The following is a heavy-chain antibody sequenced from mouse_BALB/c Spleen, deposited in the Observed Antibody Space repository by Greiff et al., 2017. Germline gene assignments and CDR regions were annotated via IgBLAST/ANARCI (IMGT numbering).Heavy chain of an antibody. D-gene: IGHD2-4*01. CDR1: GYTFSSYW. CDR2: ILPGSGST. CDR3: ASHYYDYGVALFAY. Sequence: VQLQQSGAELMKPGASVKISCKATGYTFSSYWIEWVKQRPGHGLEWIGEILPGSGSTNYNEKFKGKATLTADTSSNTAYMQLSSLTSEDSAVYYCASHYYDYGVALFAYWGQGTLVTVSA. V-gene: IGHV1-9*01. J-gene: IGHJ3*01.